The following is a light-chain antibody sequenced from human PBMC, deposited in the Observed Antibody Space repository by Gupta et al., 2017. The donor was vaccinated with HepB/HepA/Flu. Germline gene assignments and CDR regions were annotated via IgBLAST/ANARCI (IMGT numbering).Light chain of an antibody. CDR3: QQSYSTPLT. Sequence: IQMTQSPSSLSASVGDRATITCRASQSINSYLNWYQQKPGKAPKLLIYAASSLQSGVPSRFSGSGSGTDFTLTISSLQPEDFATYYCQQSYSTPLTFGGGTKVEIK. J-gene: IGKJ4*02. CDR1: QSINSY. CDR2: AAS. V-gene: IGKV1-39*01.